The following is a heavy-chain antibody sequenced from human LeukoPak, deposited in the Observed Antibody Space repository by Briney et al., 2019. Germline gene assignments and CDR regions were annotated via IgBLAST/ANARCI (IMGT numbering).Heavy chain of an antibody. J-gene: IGHJ3*02. V-gene: IGHV3-48*01. CDR1: GFTFSTYG. CDR2: ISSSSSTI. CDR3: ARDGYCSSTSCYAFDI. D-gene: IGHD2-2*03. Sequence: GGSLRLSCAASGFTFSTYGINWVRQAPGKGLEWVSYISSSSSTIYYAYSVKGRFTISRDNAKNSLYLQMNSLRAEDTAVYYCARDGYCSSTSCYAFDIWGQGTMVTVSS.